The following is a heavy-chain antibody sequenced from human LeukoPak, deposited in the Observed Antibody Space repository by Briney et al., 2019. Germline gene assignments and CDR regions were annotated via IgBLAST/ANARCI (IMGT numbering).Heavy chain of an antibody. CDR1: GFTFSSYA. CDR3: ARGYLGAAALWWFDP. D-gene: IGHD6-13*01. Sequence: GGSLRLSCAASGFTFSSYAMHWVRQAPGKGLEWVAVISYDGSNKYYADSVKGRFTISRDNSKNTLYLQMNSLRAEDTAVYYCARGYLGAAALWWFDPWGQGTLVTVSS. CDR2: ISYDGSNK. J-gene: IGHJ5*02. V-gene: IGHV3-30-3*01.